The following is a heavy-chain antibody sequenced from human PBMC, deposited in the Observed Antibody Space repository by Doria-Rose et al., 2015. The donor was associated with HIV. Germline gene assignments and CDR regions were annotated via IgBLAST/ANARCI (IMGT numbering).Heavy chain of an antibody. Sequence: QVQLVQSGPVLVKPTETLTLTCTVSGVSLSSPGMGVGWIRQPPGKALEWLANILSDDERAYKTYRKSRLTISRCTSKSQVSLTMTDMDPVDTATYYCARIKSSRWYHKYYFDFWGQGTLVIVSA. CDR3: ARIKSSRWYHKYYFDF. V-gene: IGHV2-26*01. D-gene: IGHD6-13*01. CDR1: GVSLSSPGMG. J-gene: IGHJ4*02. CDR2: ILSDDER.